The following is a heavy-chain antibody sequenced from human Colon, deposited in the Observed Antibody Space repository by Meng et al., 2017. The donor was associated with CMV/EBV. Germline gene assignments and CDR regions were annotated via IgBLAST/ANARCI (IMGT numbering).Heavy chain of an antibody. CDR1: GGYFSGYY. D-gene: IGHD6-13*01. CDR3: ASILFAAAAGGWGGY. J-gene: IGHJ4*02. CDR2: INHSGST. Sequence: QAQVKQWGAGVLKPSETLSLPCAFYGGYFSGYYWSWIRQPPGKGLELIGEINHSGSTNYNPSLKSRVTISVDTSKNQFSLKLSSETAADTAVYYCASILFAAAAGGWGGYWGQGTLVTVSS. V-gene: IGHV4-34*01.